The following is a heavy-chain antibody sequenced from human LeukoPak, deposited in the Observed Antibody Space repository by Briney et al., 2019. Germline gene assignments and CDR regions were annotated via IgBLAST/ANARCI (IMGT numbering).Heavy chain of an antibody. CDR3: VRARIRYCITTSCYAILYYYYGRDV. J-gene: IGHJ6*01. CDR1: RFTFSSYW. D-gene: IGHD2-2*01. CDR2: IKQDGSEK. V-gene: IGHV3-7*04. Sequence: GGSLRLSCAASRFTFSSYWMSWVRQAPGKGLEWVANIKQDGSEKYYVDSVKGRFTISRDNAKNSLYLQMNSLSAEDTAVYYCVRARIRYCITTSCYAILYYYYGRDVWGQGTTVTVSS.